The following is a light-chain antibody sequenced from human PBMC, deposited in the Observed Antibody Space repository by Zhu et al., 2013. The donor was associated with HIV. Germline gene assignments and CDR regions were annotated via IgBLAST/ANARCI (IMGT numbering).Light chain of an antibody. V-gene: IGKV2-28*01. CDR2: LGS. J-gene: IGKJ5*01. CDR1: QSLLHSNGYNY. Sequence: DIVMTQSPLSLPVTPGEPASISCRSSQSLLHSNGYNYLDWYLQKPGQSPQLLIYLGSNQASGVPDRFSGSGSGTDFTLKISRVEAEDVGVYYCMQVLQAPFTFGQGTRLEIK. CDR3: MQVLQAPFT.